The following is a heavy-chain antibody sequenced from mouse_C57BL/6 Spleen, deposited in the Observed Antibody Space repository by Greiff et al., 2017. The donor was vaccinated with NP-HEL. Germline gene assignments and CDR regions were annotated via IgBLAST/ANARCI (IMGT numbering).Heavy chain of an antibody. CDR1: GYTFTSYT. CDR2: INPSSGYT. D-gene: IGHD2-3*01. V-gene: IGHV1-4*01. Sequence: QVQLQQSGAELARPGASVKMSCKASGYTFTSYTMHWVKQRPGQGLEWIGYINPSSGYTKYNQKFKDKATLTADKSSSTAYMQLSSLTSEDSAVYYCAYDGYFYFDYWGQGTTLTVSS. J-gene: IGHJ2*01. CDR3: AYDGYFYFDY.